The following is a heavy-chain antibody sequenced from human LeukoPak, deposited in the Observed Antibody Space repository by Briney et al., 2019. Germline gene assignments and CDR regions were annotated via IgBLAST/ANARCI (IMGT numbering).Heavy chain of an antibody. CDR1: GFTFSSYA. V-gene: IGHV3-23*01. J-gene: IGHJ4*02. CDR2: ISASGDNT. D-gene: IGHD6-13*01. CDR3: AREMGIPAPGMEGVYFDS. Sequence: GGSLRLSCAASGFTFSSYAMSWVRQAPGKGLQWVSGISASGDNTYYADSVKGRFTISRDNSKNTLYLQMNSLRTEDTAVYYCAREMGIPAPGMEGVYFDSWGQGSLVTVSS.